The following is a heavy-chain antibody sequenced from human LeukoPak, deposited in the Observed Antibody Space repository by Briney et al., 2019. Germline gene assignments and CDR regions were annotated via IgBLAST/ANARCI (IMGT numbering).Heavy chain of an antibody. Sequence: RASVKVSCEASGGTFNTSPLSWLRQAPRQGPEWMGGIIPFFGTANYAQKFQDRVTITADESTTTAYMELSSLRSEDTAVYYCARVTHTELSTWFDPWGQGTLVTVSS. D-gene: IGHD5-18*01. V-gene: IGHV1-69*13. CDR2: IIPFFGTA. CDR1: GGTFNTSP. J-gene: IGHJ5*02. CDR3: ARVTHTELSTWFDP.